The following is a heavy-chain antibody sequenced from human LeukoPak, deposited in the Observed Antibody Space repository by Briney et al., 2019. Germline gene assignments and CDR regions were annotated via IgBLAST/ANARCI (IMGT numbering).Heavy chain of an antibody. J-gene: IGHJ4*02. Sequence: PSETLSLTCTVSGGSISSSSYYWGWIRQPPGKGLEWIGSIYYSGSTYYNPSLKSRVTISVDTSKNQFSLKLSSVTAADTAVYYCARESRYYDFWSGTVTSRGLDYWGQGTLVTVSS. CDR3: ARESRYYDFWSGTVTSRGLDY. CDR2: IYYSGST. D-gene: IGHD3-3*01. CDR1: GGSISSSSYY. V-gene: IGHV4-39*07.